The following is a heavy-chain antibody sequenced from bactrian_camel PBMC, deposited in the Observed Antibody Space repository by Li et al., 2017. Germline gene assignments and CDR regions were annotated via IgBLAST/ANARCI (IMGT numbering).Heavy chain of an antibody. D-gene: IGHD4*01. J-gene: IGHJ4*01. CDR1: GNMRSRHC. V-gene: IGHV3S53*01. CDR2: IRRDGDE. Sequence: HVQLVESGGGSVQAGGSLNLSCTISGNMRSRHCFGWFRQVPWKEREGIAGIRRDGDEYYADSVKGRFTISQDNAKNIIYLQMNSLTPDDTAMYYCAAGTRIIVGDYCDGITNWGQGTQVTVS. CDR3: AAGTRIIVGDYCDGITN.